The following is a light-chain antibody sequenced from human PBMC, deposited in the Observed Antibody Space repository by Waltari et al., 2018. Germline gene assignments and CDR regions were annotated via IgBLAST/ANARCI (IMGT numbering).Light chain of an antibody. CDR2: DVT. J-gene: IGLJ3*02. Sequence: QSALTQPASVSGSPGQSITISCSGTNSDIGGYKYVSWYQHHPGKAPKLIIYDVTNRPSGISHRFSGSKSGITASLTISGLQAEDEGDYYCSSYTTSHTAYWVFGGGTRLTVL. V-gene: IGLV2-14*03. CDR3: SSYTTSHTAYWV. CDR1: NSDIGGYKY.